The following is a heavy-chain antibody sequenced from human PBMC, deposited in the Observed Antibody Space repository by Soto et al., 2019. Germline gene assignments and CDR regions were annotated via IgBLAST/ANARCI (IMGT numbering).Heavy chain of an antibody. CDR1: GGSFSGYY. CDR2: IHHSGST. V-gene: IGHV4-34*01. D-gene: IGHD2-2*01. Sequence: SETLSLTCAVYGGSFSGYYWSWIRQPPGKGLEWIGEIHHSGSTNYNPSLKSRVTISVDTSKTQFSLKLSSVTAADTAVYYCAREDRYCSSTSCKYAMDVWGQGTTVTVSS. CDR3: AREDRYCSSTSCKYAMDV. J-gene: IGHJ6*02.